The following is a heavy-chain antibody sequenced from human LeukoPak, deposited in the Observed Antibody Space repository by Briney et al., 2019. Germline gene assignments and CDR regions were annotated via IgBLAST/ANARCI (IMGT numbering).Heavy chain of an antibody. CDR1: GGSISSSSYY. D-gene: IGHD1-14*01. J-gene: IGHJ4*02. CDR3: AGMRITTPTVRTLDY. CDR2: IYYTGST. Sequence: SETLSLTCTVSGGSISSSSYYWGWIRQPPGKGLEWIGFIYYTGSTNYNPSPKSRVTISVDTSKNQFSLKLSSVTAADTAVYYCAGMRITTPTVRTLDYWGQGTLVTVSS. V-gene: IGHV4-61*05.